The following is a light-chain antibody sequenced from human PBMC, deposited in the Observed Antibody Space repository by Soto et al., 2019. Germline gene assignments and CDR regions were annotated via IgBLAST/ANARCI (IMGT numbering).Light chain of an antibody. CDR2: DAS. V-gene: IGKV3-11*01. Sequence: EIVLTQSPGTLSLSPGERATLSCRASQSVSRYLAWYQQKPGQTPRLLIYDASTRATGVPARFSGSGSGTEFTLTISSLEPEDFAVYYCQQRSNWPPVTFGQGTRLEIK. CDR1: QSVSRY. J-gene: IGKJ5*01. CDR3: QQRSNWPPVT.